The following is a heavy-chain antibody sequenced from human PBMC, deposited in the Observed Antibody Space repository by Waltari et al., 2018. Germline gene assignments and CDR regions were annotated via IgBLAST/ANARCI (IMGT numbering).Heavy chain of an antibody. J-gene: IGHJ4*02. CDR3: ARDRGRGLYLDT. Sequence: QLQLQESGPGLVRPSGTLSLICAVSGDSMGSTDCWSWVRPPPEKGLEWIGQVRGDGRTNYNPSFASRVIISLDTSTHHFALEMTSATAADTALYYCARDRGRGLYLDTWGQGILVTVAP. CDR2: VRGDGRT. CDR1: GDSMGSTDC. D-gene: IGHD2-15*01. V-gene: IGHV4-4*02.